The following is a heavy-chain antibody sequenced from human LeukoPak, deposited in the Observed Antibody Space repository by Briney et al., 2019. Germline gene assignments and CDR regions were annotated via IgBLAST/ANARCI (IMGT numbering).Heavy chain of an antibody. CDR1: GFTFSSHA. Sequence: GGSLRLSCAVSGFTFSSHAMSWVRQAPGKGLEWVSAISGSGGSTYYADSVKGRFTISRDNSKNTLYLQMNSLRAEDTAVYYCAKDRIAARPKNWFDPWGQGTLVTVSS. CDR2: ISGSGGST. J-gene: IGHJ5*02. CDR3: AKDRIAARPKNWFDP. V-gene: IGHV3-23*01. D-gene: IGHD6-6*01.